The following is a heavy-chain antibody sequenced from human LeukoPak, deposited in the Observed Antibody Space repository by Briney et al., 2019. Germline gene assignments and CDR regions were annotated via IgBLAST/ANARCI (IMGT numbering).Heavy chain of an antibody. CDR1: GFTFSSYS. V-gene: IGHV3-21*01. CDR2: ISSSSSYI. Sequence: PGGSLRLSCAASGFTFSSYSMSWVRQAPGKGLEWVSSISSSSSYIYYADSVKGRFTISRDNAKNSLYLQMNSLRAEDMAVYYCASDCSGGSCGLFDYWGQGTLVTVSS. D-gene: IGHD2-15*01. J-gene: IGHJ4*02. CDR3: ASDCSGGSCGLFDY.